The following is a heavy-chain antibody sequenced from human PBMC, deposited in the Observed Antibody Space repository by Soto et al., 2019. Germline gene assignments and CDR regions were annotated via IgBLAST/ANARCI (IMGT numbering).Heavy chain of an antibody. Sequence: EVQLVESRGGLVQPGGSLRLSCAASGFTFSSYWMSWVRQAPGKGLEWVANIKQDGSEKYYVDSVKGRFTISRDNAKNSLYLQMNSLRAEDTAVYYCAREGITMVRGAVYYYYGMDVWGQGTTVTVSS. CDR1: GFTFSSYW. D-gene: IGHD3-10*01. J-gene: IGHJ6*02. CDR2: IKQDGSEK. CDR3: AREGITMVRGAVYYYYGMDV. V-gene: IGHV3-7*01.